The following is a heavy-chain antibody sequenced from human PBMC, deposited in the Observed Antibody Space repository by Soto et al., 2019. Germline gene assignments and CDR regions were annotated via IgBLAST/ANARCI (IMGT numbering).Heavy chain of an antibody. J-gene: IGHJ6*02. V-gene: IGHV4-4*02. CDR3: ARSASGGYYYYYYGMDV. D-gene: IGHD3-10*01. Sequence: PSETLSLTCAVSGGSISSSNWCSWVRQPPGKGLEWIGEIYHSGSTNYNPSLKSRVTISVDKSKNQFSLKLSSVTAADTAVYYCARSASGGYYYYYYGMDVWGQGTTVTVSS. CDR2: IYHSGST. CDR1: GGSISSSNW.